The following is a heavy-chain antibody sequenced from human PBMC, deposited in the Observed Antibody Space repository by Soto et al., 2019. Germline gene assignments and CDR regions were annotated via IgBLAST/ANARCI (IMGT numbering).Heavy chain of an antibody. CDR2: ISSSSNTI. V-gene: IGHV3-21*01. D-gene: IGHD6-19*01. Sequence: GGSLRLSCAASGFTFSRYSMNWVRQAPGKGLEWVSSISSSSNTIFYADSVKGRFTISRDNAENSLFLQMHSLRAEDSAVYFCASTGGSGAGTSDWFDAWGQGTLVTVSS. CDR1: GFTFSRYS. J-gene: IGHJ5*02. CDR3: ASTGGSGAGTSDWFDA.